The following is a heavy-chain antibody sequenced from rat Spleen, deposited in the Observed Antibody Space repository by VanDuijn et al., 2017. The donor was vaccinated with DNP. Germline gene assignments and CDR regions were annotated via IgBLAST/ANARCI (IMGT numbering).Heavy chain of an antibody. Sequence: EVQLVESGGGLVQPGRSLKVSCAVSGFTFSNYYMAWVRQAPKKGLEWVATISTSGSRTYYPDSVKGRFTISRDNAKSSLYLQMNSLKSEDTATYYCGKNTGYYFDHWGQGVMVTVSS. CDR2: ISTSGSRT. CDR3: GKNTGYYFDH. V-gene: IGHV5-25*01. D-gene: IGHD4-1*01. J-gene: IGHJ2*01. CDR1: GFTFSNYY.